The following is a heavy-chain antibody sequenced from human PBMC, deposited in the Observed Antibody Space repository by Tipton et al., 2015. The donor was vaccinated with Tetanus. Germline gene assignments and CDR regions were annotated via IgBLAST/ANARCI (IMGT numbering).Heavy chain of an antibody. V-gene: IGHV4-39*07. J-gene: IGHJ4*02. CDR2: ISNSGTS. Sequence: TLSLTCTVSDESISSSSYYWGWIRHHPGRGLEWIASISNSGTSYNNPSFRSRVTISVDTSKNQISLKLTSVTAADTAVYYCARANYNFPKKGPFDSWGQGTLVIVSS. CDR1: DESISSSSYY. CDR3: ARANYNFPKKGPFDS. D-gene: IGHD3-3*01.